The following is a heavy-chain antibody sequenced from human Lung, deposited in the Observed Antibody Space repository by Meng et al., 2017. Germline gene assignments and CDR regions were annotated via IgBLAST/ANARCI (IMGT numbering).Heavy chain of an antibody. J-gene: IGHJ4*02. CDR3: ARGPTTMAHDFDY. D-gene: IGHD4-11*01. CDR2: INHSGST. Sequence: QVQLKRLGAGLFKASETLSLTCVVSGGSFSDYYWSWIRQPPGKGLEWIGEINHSGSTNYNPSLESRATISVDTSQNNLSLKLSSVTAADSAVYYCARGPTTMAHDFDYWGQGTLVTVSS. CDR1: GGSFSDYY. V-gene: IGHV4-34*01.